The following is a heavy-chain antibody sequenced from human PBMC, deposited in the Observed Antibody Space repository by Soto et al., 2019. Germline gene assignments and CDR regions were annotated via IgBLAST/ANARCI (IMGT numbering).Heavy chain of an antibody. D-gene: IGHD3-22*01. CDR3: ARGGVDYYDSSGYYFSPYYFDY. V-gene: IGHV4-59*12. CDR1: GGSISSYY. CDR2: IYYSGST. Sequence: PSETLSLTCTVSGGSISSYYWSWIRQPPGKGLEWIGYIYYSGSTYYNPSLKSRVTISVDRSKNQFSLKLSSVTAADTAVYYCARGGVDYYDSSGYYFSPYYFDYWGQGTLVTVSS. J-gene: IGHJ4*02.